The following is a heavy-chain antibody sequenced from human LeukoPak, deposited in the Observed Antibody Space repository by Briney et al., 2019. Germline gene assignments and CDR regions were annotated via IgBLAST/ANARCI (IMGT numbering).Heavy chain of an antibody. D-gene: IGHD4-17*01. CDR1: GFTVSSNY. V-gene: IGHV3-66*01. Sequence: GESLRLSCAASGFTVSSNYMNWVRQAPGKGLEWVSVIYSGGSTYYADSVKGRFTISRDNSKNTLYLQMNSLRAEDTAVYYCASAYRPYGQMRYWGQGTLVTVPS. CDR2: IYSGGST. CDR3: ASAYRPYGQMRY. J-gene: IGHJ4*02.